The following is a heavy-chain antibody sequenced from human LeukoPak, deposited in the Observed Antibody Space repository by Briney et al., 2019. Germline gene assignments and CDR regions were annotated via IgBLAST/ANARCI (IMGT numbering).Heavy chain of an antibody. J-gene: IGHJ5*02. CDR3: ARDRYYYGSGSNWFDP. Sequence: PSETLSLTCTVSDGSISSYYWSWLRQPPGKGLEWIGYIYYSGSTNYNPSLKSRVTISVDTSKNQFSLKLSSVTAADTAVYYCARDRYYYGSGSNWFDPWGQGTLVTVSS. D-gene: IGHD3-10*01. V-gene: IGHV4-59*01. CDR2: IYYSGST. CDR1: DGSISSYY.